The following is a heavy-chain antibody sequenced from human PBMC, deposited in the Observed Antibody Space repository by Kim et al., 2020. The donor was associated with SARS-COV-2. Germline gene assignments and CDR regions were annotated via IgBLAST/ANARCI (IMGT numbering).Heavy chain of an antibody. V-gene: IGHV3-23*01. J-gene: IGHJ4*01. CDR1: GFTFNNFA. D-gene: IGHD6-19*01. CDR3: AKNPWASSSSCFFDF. Sequence: GGSLRLSCVTSGFTFNNFAMTWVRQAPGRVLEWVAAISSRGRDIYYRDSVKGRLTISRDNSQNTVYLQMTSLTDDDTAMYYCAKNPWASSSSCFFDFWG. CDR2: ISSRGRDI.